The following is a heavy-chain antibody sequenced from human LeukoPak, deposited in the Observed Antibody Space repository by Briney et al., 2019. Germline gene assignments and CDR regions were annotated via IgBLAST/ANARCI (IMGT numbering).Heavy chain of an antibody. CDR2: IRYDGSNK. V-gene: IGHV3-30*02. Sequence: GGSLRLSCAASGFTFSSYGMRWVRQAPGKGLEWVAFIRYDGSNKYYADSVKGRFTISRDNSKNTLYLQMNSLRAEDTAVYYCAKVDDSSGYDFDYWGQGTLVTVSS. J-gene: IGHJ4*02. D-gene: IGHD3-22*01. CDR1: GFTFSSYG. CDR3: AKVDDSSGYDFDY.